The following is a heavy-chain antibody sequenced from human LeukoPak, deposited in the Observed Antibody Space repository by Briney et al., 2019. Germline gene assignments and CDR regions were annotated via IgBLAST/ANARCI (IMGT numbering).Heavy chain of an antibody. J-gene: IGHJ4*02. CDR2: ITSERDGGTA. CDR1: GFTFSNVG. D-gene: IGHD3-10*01. Sequence: PGGSLRLSCAVTGFTFSNVGMSWVRQAPGKGLEWIAHITSERDGGTADYAAHVKGRFPISRDDSKNTLYLQINSLKTEDTALYYCTTGTRPMVRGVITEYWGQGTLVTVSS. CDR3: TTGTRPMVRGVITEY. V-gene: IGHV3-15*01.